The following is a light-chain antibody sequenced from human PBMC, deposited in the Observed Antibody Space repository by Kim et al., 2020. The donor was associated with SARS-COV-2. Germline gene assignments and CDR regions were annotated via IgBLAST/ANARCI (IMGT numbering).Light chain of an antibody. CDR3: QSADSSGTIRV. Sequence: SYELTQPPSVSVSPGQKARITCSGDALPKQYAYWYQQKPGQAPVLVIYKDSERPSGIPERFSGSSSGTTVTLTISGVQAEDEADYYCQSADSSGTIRVFG. CDR2: KDS. V-gene: IGLV3-25*03. J-gene: IGLJ3*02. CDR1: ALPKQY.